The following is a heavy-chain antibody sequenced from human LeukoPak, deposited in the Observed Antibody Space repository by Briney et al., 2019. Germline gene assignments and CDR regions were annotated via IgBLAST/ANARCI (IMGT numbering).Heavy chain of an antibody. D-gene: IGHD7-27*01. J-gene: IGHJ4*02. V-gene: IGHV3-48*04. CDR1: GFTSSSYW. Sequence: GGSLRLSCAASGFTSSSYWMSWVRQAPGKGLECVSYISSGGSNIYYADSVKGRFTISRDNAKNSLYLQMNSLRAEDTAVYYCARRRNWGSDYWGQGTLVTVSS. CDR2: ISSGGSNI. CDR3: ARRRNWGSDY.